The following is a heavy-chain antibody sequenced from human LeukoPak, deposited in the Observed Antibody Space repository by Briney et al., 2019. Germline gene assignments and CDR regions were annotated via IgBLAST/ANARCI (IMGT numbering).Heavy chain of an antibody. CDR2: IIPIFGTA. V-gene: IGHV1-69*13. D-gene: IGHD1-20*01. CDR1: GGTFSSYA. CDR3: ASLTGTTRGGYYYYYGMDV. J-gene: IGHJ6*04. Sequence: SVKVSCKASGGTFSSYAISWVRQAPGQGLEWMGGIIPIFGTANYAQKFQGRVTITADESTSTAYMELSSLRSEDTAVYYCASLTGTTRGGYYYYYGMDVWGKGTAVTVSS.